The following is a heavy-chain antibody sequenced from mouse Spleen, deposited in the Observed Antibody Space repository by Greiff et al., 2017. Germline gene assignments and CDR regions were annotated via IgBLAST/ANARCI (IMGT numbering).Heavy chain of an antibody. CDR2: ISYDGSN. D-gene: IGHD2-12*01. CDR3: ARDQRRRLDY. J-gene: IGHJ2*01. CDR1: GYSITSGYY. V-gene: IGHV3-6*01. Sequence: EVKLQESGPGLVKPSQSLSLTCSVTGYSITSGYYWNWIRQFPGNKLEWMGYISYDGSNNYNPSLKNRISITRDTSKNQFFLKLNSVTTEDTATYYCARDQRRRLDYWGQGTTLTVSS.